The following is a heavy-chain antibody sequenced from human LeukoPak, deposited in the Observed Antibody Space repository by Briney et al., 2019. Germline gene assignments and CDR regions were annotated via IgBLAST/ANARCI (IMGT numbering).Heavy chain of an antibody. J-gene: IGHJ6*03. V-gene: IGHV3-23*01. CDR1: GFTFSSYA. D-gene: IGHD2-15*01. CDR3: SRQLEDCSGGSCYEEVNYYYYYYMDV. CDR2: ISGSGGST. Sequence: PGGSLRLSCAASGFTFSSYAMSWVRQAPGKGLEWVSAISGSGGSTYYADSVKGRFTISRDNAKNTLYLQINSLRDEDTAVYYCSRQLEDCSGGSCYEEVNYYYYYYMDVWGKGTTVTVSS.